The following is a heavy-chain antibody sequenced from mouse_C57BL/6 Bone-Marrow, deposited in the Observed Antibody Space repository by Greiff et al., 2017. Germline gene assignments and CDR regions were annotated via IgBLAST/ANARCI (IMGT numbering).Heavy chain of an antibody. D-gene: IGHD2-4*01. V-gene: IGHV5-4*03. CDR3: ASLYYDYLWYFDV. J-gene: IGHJ1*03. CDR1: GFTFSSYA. Sequence: DVKLQESGGGLVKPGGSLKLSCAASGFTFSSYAMSWVRQTPEKRLEWVATISDGGSYTYYPDNVKGRFTISRDNAKNNLYLQMSHLKSEDTAMYYCASLYYDYLWYFDVWGTGTTVTVSS. CDR2: ISDGGSYT.